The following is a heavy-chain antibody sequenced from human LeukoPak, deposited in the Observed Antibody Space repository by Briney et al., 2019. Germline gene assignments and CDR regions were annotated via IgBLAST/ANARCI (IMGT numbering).Heavy chain of an antibody. J-gene: IGHJ6*02. CDR3: ARDTRRGYYGMDV. CDR1: GFTFSSYW. CDR2: IKQDGSEK. D-gene: IGHD6-13*01. Sequence: GGSLRLSCAASGFTFSSYWMSWVRQAPGKGLEWVANIKQDGSEKYYVDSVKGRFTISRDNAKNSLYLQMNSLRAEDTAVYYCARDTRRGYYGMDVWGQGTTVTVSS. V-gene: IGHV3-7*01.